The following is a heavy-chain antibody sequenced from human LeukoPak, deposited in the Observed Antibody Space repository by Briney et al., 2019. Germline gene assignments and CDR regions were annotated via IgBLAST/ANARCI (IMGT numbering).Heavy chain of an antibody. CDR3: ARVSYSSGWYLIGY. CDR2: MNPNSGNT. V-gene: IGHV1-8*03. CDR1: GYTFTSYD. Sequence: ASVKVSCTASGYTFTSYDINWVRQATGQGLEWMGWMNPNSGNTGYAQKFQGRVTITRNTSISTAYMELSSLRSEDTAVYYCARVSYSSGWYLIGYWGQGTLVTVSS. J-gene: IGHJ4*02. D-gene: IGHD6-19*01.